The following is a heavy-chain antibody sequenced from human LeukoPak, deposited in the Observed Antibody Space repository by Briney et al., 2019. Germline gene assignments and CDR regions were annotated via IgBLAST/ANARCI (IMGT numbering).Heavy chain of an antibody. CDR3: AKVGNFGGNSGRLDP. D-gene: IGHD4-23*01. Sequence: GGALRLSCAASGFSFSSYAMTWVRQAPGKGLEWVSLISGSGTGTYYADSVKGRFTISRDNSKNTVYLQMNSLRGDDTAVYYCAKVGNFGGNSGRLDPWGQGTLVTVSS. CDR1: GFSFSSYA. J-gene: IGHJ5*02. CDR2: ISGSGTGT. V-gene: IGHV3-23*01.